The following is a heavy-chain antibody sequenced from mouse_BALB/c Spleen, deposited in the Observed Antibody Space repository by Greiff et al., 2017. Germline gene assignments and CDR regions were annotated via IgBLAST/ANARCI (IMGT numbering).Heavy chain of an antibody. V-gene: IGHV5-4*02. D-gene: IGHD2-1*01. CDR3: ARDNGNYPFDY. J-gene: IGHJ2*01. CDR1: GFTFSDYY. CDR2: ISDGGSYT. Sequence: EVQRVESGGGLVKPGGSLKLSCAASGFTFSDYYMYWVRQTPEKRLEWVATISDGGSYTYYPDSVKGRFTISRDNAKNNLYLQMSSLKSEDTAMYYCARDNGNYPFDYWGQGTTLTVSA.